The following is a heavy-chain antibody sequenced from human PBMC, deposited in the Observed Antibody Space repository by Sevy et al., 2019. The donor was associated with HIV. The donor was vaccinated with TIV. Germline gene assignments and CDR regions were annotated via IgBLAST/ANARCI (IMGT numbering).Heavy chain of an antibody. CDR2: ISYDGSNE. D-gene: IGHD5-18*01. CDR1: GFTFSSYA. CDR3: AREGQLWSFDP. Sequence: GGSLRLSCAASGFTFSSYAMHWVRQAPGKGLEWVAVISYDGSNEYYADSVKGRFTISRDNSKNTLYLQMNSLRAEDTAVYYCAREGQLWSFDPWGQGTLVTVSS. V-gene: IGHV3-30-3*01. J-gene: IGHJ5*02.